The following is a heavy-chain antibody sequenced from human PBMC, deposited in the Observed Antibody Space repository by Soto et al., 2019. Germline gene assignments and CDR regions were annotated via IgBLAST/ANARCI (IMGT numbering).Heavy chain of an antibody. CDR1: GYTFTSYA. J-gene: IGHJ4*02. CDR2: INAGNGNT. Sequence: QVQLVQSGAEVKKPGASVKVSCKASGYTFTSYAMHWVRQAPGQRLEWMGWINAGNGNTKYSQKFQGRVTITRDTSASTDYMELSSLRSEDTAVYYCARDAGLAAAPPGWGYFDYWGQGTLVTVSS. CDR3: ARDAGLAAAPPGWGYFDY. D-gene: IGHD6-13*01. V-gene: IGHV1-3*01.